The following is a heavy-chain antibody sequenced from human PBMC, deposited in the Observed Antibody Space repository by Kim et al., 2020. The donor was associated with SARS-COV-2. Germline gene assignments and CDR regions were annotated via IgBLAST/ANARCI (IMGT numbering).Heavy chain of an antibody. CDR2: ISGGVIST. V-gene: IGHV3-23*01. D-gene: IGHD3-16*02. Sequence: GGSLRLSCAGSGFTFSNYAISWVRQAPGKGLEWVSAISGGVISTYYADSVKGRFTISRDDSKNTLYLQMNSLRGEDTAVYYCAKDRLSYLVGFDFWGQGT. J-gene: IGHJ4*02. CDR3: AKDRLSYLVGFDF. CDR1: GFTFSNYA.